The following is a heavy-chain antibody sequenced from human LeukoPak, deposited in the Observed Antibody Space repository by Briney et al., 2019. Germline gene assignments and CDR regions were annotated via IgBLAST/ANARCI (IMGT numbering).Heavy chain of an antibody. V-gene: IGHV4-61*02. CDR3: ARLRELLNDYYYYYYYMDV. D-gene: IGHD1-26*01. Sequence: SQTLSLTCTVSGGSISSGSYYWSWIRQPAGKGLEWIGRIYTSGSTNYNPSLKSRVTISVDTSKNQFSLKLSSVTAADTAVYYCARLRELLNDYYYYYYYMDVWGKGTTVTVSS. CDR1: GGSISSGSYY. J-gene: IGHJ6*03. CDR2: IYTSGST.